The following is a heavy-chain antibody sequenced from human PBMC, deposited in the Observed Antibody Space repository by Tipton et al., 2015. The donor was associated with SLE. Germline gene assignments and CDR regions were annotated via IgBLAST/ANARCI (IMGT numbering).Heavy chain of an antibody. D-gene: IGHD4-17*01. V-gene: IGHV4-4*08. CDR2: IYRSGST. J-gene: IGHJ4*02. Sequence: TLSLTCTVSGDSISNYFWTWIRQPPGKGLEWIGYIYRSGSTNSNPSLKSRVTISMDTSNNQFSLKLTSVSAADTSEYFCARLHGVQQAYWGQGKLVTVSS. CDR1: GDSISNYF. CDR3: ARLHGVQQAY.